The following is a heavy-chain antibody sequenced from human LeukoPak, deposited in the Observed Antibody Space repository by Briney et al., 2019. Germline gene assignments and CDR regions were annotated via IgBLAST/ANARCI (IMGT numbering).Heavy chain of an antibody. CDR2: IYQSGRT. Sequence: PEALSLTCTVSGYSISSGYYWGWIRQPPGKGLEWIGRIYQSGRTYYNRSLKRRVTISVDTSQNQFSLKLSSVTDADTAVYYCAGGRAYGSGSPINWFDPWGQGTLVTVSS. CDR1: GYSISSGYY. D-gene: IGHD3-10*01. CDR3: AGGRAYGSGSPINWFDP. V-gene: IGHV4-38-2*02. J-gene: IGHJ5*02.